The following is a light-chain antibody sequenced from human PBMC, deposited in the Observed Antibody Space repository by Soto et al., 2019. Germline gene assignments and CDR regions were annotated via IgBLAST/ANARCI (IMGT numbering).Light chain of an antibody. CDR3: QQRSNWPPIT. V-gene: IGKV3-11*01. Sequence: EIVMTQSPATLSVSPGERATLSCRASQGIGSTLAWYQQKPGQTPRLLIYDASNRATGIPARFSGSGSGTDLTLTISSLEPEDFAAYYCQQRSNWPPITFGQGTRLEIK. CDR1: QGIGST. J-gene: IGKJ5*01. CDR2: DAS.